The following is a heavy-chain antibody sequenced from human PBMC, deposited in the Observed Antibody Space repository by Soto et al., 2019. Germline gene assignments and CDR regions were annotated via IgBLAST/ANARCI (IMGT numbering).Heavy chain of an antibody. CDR3: ARQEDSSSWYRAYYFDY. D-gene: IGHD6-13*01. V-gene: IGHV4-39*01. CDR2: IYYSGST. Sequence: LEMMPVSCSVSGGSSGNSGYYWSWIRKPPGKGLEWSGSIYYSGSTYYSPSLKSRVTISVDTSKNQFSLNLTSVTAADTAVYFCARQEDSSSWYRAYYFDYWGQGTLVTGSS. CDR1: GGSSGNSGYY. J-gene: IGHJ4*02.